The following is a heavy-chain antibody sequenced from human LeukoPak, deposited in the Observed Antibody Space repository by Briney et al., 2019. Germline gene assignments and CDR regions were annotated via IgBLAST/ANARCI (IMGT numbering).Heavy chain of an antibody. D-gene: IGHD2-15*01. V-gene: IGHV3-66*01. CDR1: GFTVSSSY. Sequence: GGSLRLSCGASGFTVSSSYMNWVRQSPGKGLEWVSVIYSDGRTYYADSVKGRVTISRDNSKNTLYLQMNSRRAEDTAVYYCARGNLVDYNYYGMDVWGQGTTVTVSS. CDR3: ARGNLVDYNYYGMDV. CDR2: IYSDGRT. J-gene: IGHJ6*02.